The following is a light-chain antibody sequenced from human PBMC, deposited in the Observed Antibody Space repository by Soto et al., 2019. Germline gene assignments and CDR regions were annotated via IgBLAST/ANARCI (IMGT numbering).Light chain of an antibody. Sequence: QAVVTQEPSLTVSPGGTVTLTCGSSTGAVTSGHYAYWFQQKPGQAPRTLIYDTHNKHSWTPARFSGSLLGGKAALTLSGAQPEDEADYYRLLSNCGGRRYVFGTGTKVTVL. CDR2: DTH. V-gene: IGLV7-46*01. J-gene: IGLJ1*01. CDR3: LLSNCGGRRYV. CDR1: TGAVTSGHY.